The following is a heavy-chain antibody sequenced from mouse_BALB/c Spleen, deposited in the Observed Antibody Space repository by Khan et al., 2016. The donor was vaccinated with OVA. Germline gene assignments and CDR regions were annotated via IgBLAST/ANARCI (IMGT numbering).Heavy chain of an antibody. V-gene: IGHV1S136*01. D-gene: IGHD2-12*01. CDR2: IYPFNGDT. Sequence: VQLQQSGPELVKPGASVKMSCKASGYTFTSYVMHWVKQKPGQGLEWIGYIYPFNGDTLYNEKFKDKATLTSDKSSSTAYMELSSLTSEDSAVFFCAPVGSYCVSFAYWGQGILVTVSA. CDR1: GYTFTSYV. CDR3: APVGSYCVSFAY. J-gene: IGHJ3*01.